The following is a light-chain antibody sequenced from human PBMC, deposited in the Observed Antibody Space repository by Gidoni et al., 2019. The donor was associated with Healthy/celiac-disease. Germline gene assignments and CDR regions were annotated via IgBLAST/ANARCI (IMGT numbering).Light chain of an antibody. J-gene: IGKJ4*01. CDR2: DAS. Sequence: EIVLTQSPATLSLSPGERATLSCRASQSVSSYLAWYQQKPGHAPRLLIYDASNRATGIPARFSGSGSGTDFTLTISSLEPEDFAVYYCQQRSNWLLTFXGXTKVEIK. CDR1: QSVSSY. V-gene: IGKV3-11*01. CDR3: QQRSNWLLT.